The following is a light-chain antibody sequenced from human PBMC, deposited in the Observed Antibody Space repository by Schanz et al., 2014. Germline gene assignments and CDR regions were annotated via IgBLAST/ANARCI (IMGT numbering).Light chain of an antibody. Sequence: EIVLTQSPGTLSLSPGERATLSCRASQSVSSSYLAWYQQKPGQAPRLLIYGASSRATGIPDRFSGSGSGTDFTLTISRLEPGDFGVYYCQEYGRSRTFGQGTKVEIK. J-gene: IGKJ1*01. CDR3: QEYGRSRT. CDR1: QSVSSSY. CDR2: GAS. V-gene: IGKV3-20*01.